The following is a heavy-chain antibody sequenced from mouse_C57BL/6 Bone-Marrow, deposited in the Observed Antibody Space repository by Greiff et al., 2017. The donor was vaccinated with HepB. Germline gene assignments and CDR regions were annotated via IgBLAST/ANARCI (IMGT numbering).Heavy chain of an antibody. D-gene: IGHD1-1*01. Sequence: EVQGVESGGGLVQPGESLKLSCESNEYEFPSHDMSWVRKTPEKRLELVAAINSDGGSTYYPDTMERRFIISRDNTKKTLYLQMSSLRSEDTALYYCAGFYYGSSLPAWFAYWGQGTRVTVSA. CDR1: EYEFPSHD. CDR2: INSDGGST. CDR3: AGFYYGSSLPAWFAY. V-gene: IGHV5-2*01. J-gene: IGHJ3*01.